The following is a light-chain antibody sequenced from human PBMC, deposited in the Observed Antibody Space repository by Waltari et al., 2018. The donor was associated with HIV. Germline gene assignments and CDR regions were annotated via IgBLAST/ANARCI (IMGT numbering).Light chain of an antibody. CDR3: SSYTTTTARV. CDR1: TRDIATYNR. CDR2: DVN. J-gene: IGLJ1*01. Sequence: SALTQPLAVSASPGPSLTISCTGPTRDIATYNRVSWYHQTPGTAHKLMISDVNSRPSGVPDRFSGAKSGNTASLTISGLQAEDEGDYYCSSYTTTTARVFGTGTKVTVL. V-gene: IGLV2-18*02.